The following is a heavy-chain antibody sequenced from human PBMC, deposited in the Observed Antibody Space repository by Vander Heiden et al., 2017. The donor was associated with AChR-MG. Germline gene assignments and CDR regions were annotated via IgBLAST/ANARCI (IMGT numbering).Heavy chain of an antibody. Sequence: EVQLVESGGGLVQPGRSLRLSCAASGFTFDDYAMHWVRQARGKGLEWVSGISWNSGSIGYADSVKGRFTISRDNAKNSLYLQMNSLRAEDTALYYCAKGGVDYGSGSYYPYWGQGTLVTVSS. D-gene: IGHD3-10*01. CDR1: GFTFDDYA. V-gene: IGHV3-9*01. J-gene: IGHJ4*02. CDR3: AKGGVDYGSGSYYPY. CDR2: ISWNSGSI.